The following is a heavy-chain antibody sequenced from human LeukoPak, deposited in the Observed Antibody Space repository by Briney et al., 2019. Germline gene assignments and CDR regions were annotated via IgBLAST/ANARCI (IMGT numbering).Heavy chain of an antibody. J-gene: IGHJ6*03. CDR3: AKDTYYYDSSGYASIMDV. D-gene: IGHD3-22*01. V-gene: IGHV3-7*03. CDR1: GFTFSSYA. CDR2: IKQDGSEK. Sequence: GGSLRLSCAASGFTFSSYAMHWVRQAPGKGLEWVANIKQDGSEKYYVDSVKGRFTISRDNSKNTLYLQMNSLRAEDTAVYYCAKDTYYYDSSGYASIMDVWGKGTTVTISS.